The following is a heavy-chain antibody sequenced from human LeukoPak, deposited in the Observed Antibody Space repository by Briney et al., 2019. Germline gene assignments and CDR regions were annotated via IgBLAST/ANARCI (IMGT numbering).Heavy chain of an antibody. D-gene: IGHD3-3*01. J-gene: IGHJ4*02. CDR1: GYTLTELS. CDR3: ATGKRFLEWLLSRILDY. Sequence: ASVKVSCKVSGYTLTELSMHWVRQAPGKGLEWMGGFDPEDGETIYAQKFQGRVTMTEDTSTDTAYMELSSLRSEDTAVYYCATGKRFLEWLLSRILDYWGQGTLVTVSS. V-gene: IGHV1-24*01. CDR2: FDPEDGET.